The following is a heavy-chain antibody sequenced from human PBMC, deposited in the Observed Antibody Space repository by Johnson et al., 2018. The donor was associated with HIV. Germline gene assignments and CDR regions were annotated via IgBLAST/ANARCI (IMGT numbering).Heavy chain of an antibody. D-gene: IGHD3-10*01. J-gene: IGHJ3*02. CDR3: SSEGGGTVVLGDEGAFDI. CDR2: ISNDGRNK. CDR1: GFTFSSYS. Sequence: QVQLVESGGGVVQPARSLRLSCAASGFTFSSYSMHWVRQAPGKGLEWVAGISNDGRNKYYADSVKGRFTISRDNSKNTLFLQMNSLRAEDTSVYYCSSEGGGTVVLGDEGAFDIWGQGTMVTVS. V-gene: IGHV3-30*04.